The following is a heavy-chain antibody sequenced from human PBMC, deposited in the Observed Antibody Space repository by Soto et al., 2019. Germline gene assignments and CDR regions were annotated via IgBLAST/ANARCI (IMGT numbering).Heavy chain of an antibody. V-gene: IGHV4-59*01. CDR3: ARDLWGYCGTDCYPLDV. Sequence: SDTLSLTCPFSGASISGYYWSWIRQPPGKGLEWIGYMYNTGSTVYNPSFKSRVTISVDTSKNQFSLKLNSVTAADTAVYYCARDLWGYCGTDCYPLDVWGQGTTVT. J-gene: IGHJ6*02. CDR1: GASISGYY. CDR2: MYNTGST. D-gene: IGHD2-21*02.